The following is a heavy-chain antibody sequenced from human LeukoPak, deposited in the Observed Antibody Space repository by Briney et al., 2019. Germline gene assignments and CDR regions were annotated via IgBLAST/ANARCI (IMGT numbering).Heavy chain of an antibody. Sequence: GASVKLSCKASGYTFTGYYIHWHRQAPGQGLERMGWIHPNSGGTNYAQTFQGRVTMTRDTSISTAYMELSSLTSDDTAVYYCARGSTVPATIRRAFDIWGQGTMVTVSS. V-gene: IGHV1-2*02. D-gene: IGHD2-2*01. J-gene: IGHJ3*02. CDR2: IHPNSGGT. CDR1: GYTFTGYY. CDR3: ARGSTVPATIRRAFDI.